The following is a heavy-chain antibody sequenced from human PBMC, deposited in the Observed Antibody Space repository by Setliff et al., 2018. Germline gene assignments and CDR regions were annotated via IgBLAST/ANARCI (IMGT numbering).Heavy chain of an antibody. V-gene: IGHV1-18*01. J-gene: IGHJ4*02. CDR3: ERLVRYCSTTSCQGTSGDDF. CDR1: GYTFTDYG. Sequence: ASVKVSCKASGYTFTDYGISWVRQAPGQGLEWMGWISPYTGNTFYAPQFQGRVIMTTDTSAKTAYMDLRSLGSDDTAVYYCERLVRYCSTTSCQGTSGDDFWGLGTLVTVSS. CDR2: ISPYTGNT. D-gene: IGHD2-2*01.